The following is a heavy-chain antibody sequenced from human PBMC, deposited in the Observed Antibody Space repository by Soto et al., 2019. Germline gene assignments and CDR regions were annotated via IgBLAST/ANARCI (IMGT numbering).Heavy chain of an antibody. CDR3: VKVNDYDYVWGSYRYTENAFDI. Sequence: QVQLVESGGGVVQPGRSLRLSCAASGFTFSSYGMHWVRQAPGKGLEWVAVISYAGSNKYYADSVKGRFTISRDNSKNTVYLQMNSLRAEDTDVYYCVKVNDYDYVWGSYRYTENAFDIWGQGTMFTVSS. CDR2: ISYAGSNK. D-gene: IGHD3-16*02. CDR1: GFTFSSYG. V-gene: IGHV3-30*18. J-gene: IGHJ3*02.